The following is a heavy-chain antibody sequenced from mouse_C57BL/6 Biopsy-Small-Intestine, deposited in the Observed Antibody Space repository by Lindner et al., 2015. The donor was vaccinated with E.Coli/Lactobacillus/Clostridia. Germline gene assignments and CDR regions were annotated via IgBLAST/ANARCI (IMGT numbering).Heavy chain of an antibody. V-gene: IGHV1-81*01. CDR3: GRNYNGSYGALDY. CDR2: IYPGGGNT. J-gene: IGHJ4*01. D-gene: IGHD1-3*01. CDR1: GYTFSSYG. Sequence: VQLQESGSELARPGASVKLSCKASGYTFSSYGISWVKQRTGQGLEWIGEIYPGGGNTYYTEKFKGKATLTADKSSSTAYMQLSSLTSEDSAVYFCGRNYNGSYGALDYWGQGTSVTVSS.